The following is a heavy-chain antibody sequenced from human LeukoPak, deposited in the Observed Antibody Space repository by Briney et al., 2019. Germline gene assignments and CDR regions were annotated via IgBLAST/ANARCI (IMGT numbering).Heavy chain of an antibody. CDR1: GFTFDDYA. V-gene: IGHV3-9*01. D-gene: IGHD1-26*01. J-gene: IGHJ4*02. Sequence: GGSLRLSCADSGFTFDDYAMHWVRQAPGKGLEWVSGVSWNSGSIAYADSVKGRFTISRDNAKNTLYLQMNSLRAEDTALYYCAKDLGSYYDSPGGYWGQGTLVTVSS. CDR3: AKDLGSYYDSPGGY. CDR2: VSWNSGSI.